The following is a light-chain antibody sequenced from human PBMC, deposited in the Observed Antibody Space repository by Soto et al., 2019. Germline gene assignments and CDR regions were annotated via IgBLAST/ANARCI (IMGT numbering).Light chain of an antibody. Sequence: DIQMTQSPASLSASVGDRVTITCRASQGISNYLAWYQQKPGKVPKLLIYAASTLQSGVPSRFSGSGSGTDFTITITSLQPADVATYYCQKDSIVITFGQVTRLEIK. CDR2: AAS. V-gene: IGKV1-27*01. CDR1: QGISNY. CDR3: QKDSIVIT. J-gene: IGKJ5*01.